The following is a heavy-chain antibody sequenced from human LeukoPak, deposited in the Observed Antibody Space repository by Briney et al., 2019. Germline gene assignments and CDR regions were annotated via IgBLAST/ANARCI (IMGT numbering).Heavy chain of an antibody. D-gene: IGHD3-3*01. CDR3: ARDHIRAYDFWSGYGGI. Sequence: GASVKVSCKASGYTFTSYGISWVRQAPGQGLEWMGWISAYNGNTNYAQKLQGRVTMTTDTSTSTAYMELRSLRSDDTAVYYCARDHIRAYDFWSGYGGIWGKGTTVTVSS. V-gene: IGHV1-18*01. CDR2: ISAYNGNT. J-gene: IGHJ6*04. CDR1: GYTFTSYG.